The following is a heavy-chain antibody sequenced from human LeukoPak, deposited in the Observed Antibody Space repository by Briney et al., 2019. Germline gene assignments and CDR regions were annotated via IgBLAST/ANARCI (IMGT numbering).Heavy chain of an antibody. CDR2: IIPILGIA. CDR1: GGTFSSYA. D-gene: IGHD6-13*01. CDR3: ARDRRSSSWYDAFDI. V-gene: IGHV1-69*04. Sequence: SVKVSCKASGGTFSSYAISWVRQAPGQGLEWMGRIIPILGIANYAQKFQGRVTITADKSTSTAYMELSSLRSEDTAVCYCARDRRSSSWYDAFDIWGQGTMVTVSS. J-gene: IGHJ3*02.